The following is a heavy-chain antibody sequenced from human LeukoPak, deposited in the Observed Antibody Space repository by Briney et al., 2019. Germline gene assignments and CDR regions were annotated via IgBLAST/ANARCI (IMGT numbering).Heavy chain of an antibody. CDR2: IKEDGSEK. V-gene: IGHV3-7*05. Sequence: GGPLRLSCAASGFTFNNFWIAWVRQAPGKGLEWVANIKEDGSEKNYVDSVKGRFTISRDDAMNSLSLQVNSLRVEDTAVYYCARVSGSGSFYRVFDYWGQGTPVTVSS. CDR3: ARVSGSGSFYRVFDY. CDR1: GFTFNNFW. D-gene: IGHD3-10*01. J-gene: IGHJ4*02.